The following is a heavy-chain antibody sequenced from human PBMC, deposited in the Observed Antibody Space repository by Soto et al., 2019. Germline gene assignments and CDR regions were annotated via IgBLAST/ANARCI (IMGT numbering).Heavy chain of an antibody. CDR1: GGSISSSNW. CDR3: ARAGNYDIFNGFPYYFDY. D-gene: IGHD3-9*01. J-gene: IGHJ4*02. Sequence: PTETLSLTCAVSGGSISSSNWWSWVRQPPGKGLEWIGEIYHSGSTNYNPSLKSRVTISVDKSKNQFSLKLSSVTAADTAVYYCARAGNYDIFNGFPYYFDYWGQVTLVTVSS. CDR2: IYHSGST. V-gene: IGHV4-4*02.